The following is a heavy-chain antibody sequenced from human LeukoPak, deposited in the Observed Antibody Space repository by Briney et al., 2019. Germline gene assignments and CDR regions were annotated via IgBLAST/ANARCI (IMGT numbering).Heavy chain of an antibody. Sequence: ASVEVSCKASGSTFTNYGITWVRQAPGQGLEGLGWISAYNFKTGYEQKLQGRVTMTTDTSTSPVYMELRSLTSDDTAVYFYVRGWSSDRAYYDYWGQGTLVTVSS. CDR1: GSTFTNYG. V-gene: IGHV1-18*01. J-gene: IGHJ4*02. CDR3: VRGWSSDRAYYDY. CDR2: ISAYNFKT.